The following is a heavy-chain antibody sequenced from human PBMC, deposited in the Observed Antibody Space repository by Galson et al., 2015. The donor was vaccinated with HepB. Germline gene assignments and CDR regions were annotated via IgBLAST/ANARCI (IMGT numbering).Heavy chain of an antibody. CDR1: GFTFSSYG. CDR2: ISYDGSNK. V-gene: IGHV3-30*18. D-gene: IGHD3-22*01. J-gene: IGHJ5*02. Sequence: SLRLSCAASGFTFSSYGMYWVRQAPGKALEWVAVISYDGSNKYYADSVNGRFTISRGNSKNTLSLQMNSLRAEDTAVYYCAKWRYYDRSGYYCGWFDPLGQGTLVTVPS. CDR3: AKWRYYDRSGYYCGWFDP.